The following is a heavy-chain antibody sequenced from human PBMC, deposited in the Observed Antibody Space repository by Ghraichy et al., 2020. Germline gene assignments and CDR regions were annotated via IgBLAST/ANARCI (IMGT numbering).Heavy chain of an antibody. CDR1: GGSISSYY. J-gene: IGHJ6*02. V-gene: IGHV4-4*09. CDR3: ASLSAAAGTFNYYYGMDV. CDR2: IYTSGST. D-gene: IGHD6-13*01. Sequence: SETLSLTCTVSGGSISSYYWSWIRQPPGKGLEWIGYIYTSGSTNYNPSLKSRVTISVDTSKNQFSLKLSSVTAADTAVYYCASLSAAAGTFNYYYGMDVWGQGTTVTVSS.